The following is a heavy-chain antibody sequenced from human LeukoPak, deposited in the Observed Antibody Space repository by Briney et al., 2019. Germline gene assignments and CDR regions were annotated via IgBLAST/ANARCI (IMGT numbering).Heavy chain of an antibody. J-gene: IGHJ5*02. Sequence: PGRSLRLSCVASGFTFSNYGMHWVRQAPGKGLEWVAFISYDGSNKYHADSVKGRFTISRDISKNTLYLQMNSLRAEDTALYYCAKLTRGYSRSNVPNWFDPRGQGTLVTVSS. CDR3: AKLTRGYSRSNVPNWFDP. V-gene: IGHV3-30*18. CDR1: GFTFSNYG. CDR2: ISYDGSNK. D-gene: IGHD5-18*01.